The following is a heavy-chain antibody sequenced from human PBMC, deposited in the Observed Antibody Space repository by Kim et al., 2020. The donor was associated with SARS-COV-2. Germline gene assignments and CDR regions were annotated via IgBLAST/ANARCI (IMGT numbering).Heavy chain of an antibody. CDR2: FDPEDGET. V-gene: IGHV1-24*01. J-gene: IGHJ4*02. D-gene: IGHD2-21*02. Sequence: ASVKVSCKVSGYTLTELSMHWVRQAPGKGLEWMGGFDPEDGETIYAQKFQGRVTMTEDTSTDTAYMELSSLRSEDTAVYYCATDLYVLRALPDCGGDCYTAVWGQGTLVTVSS. CDR1: GYTLTELS. CDR3: ATDLYVLRALPDCGGDCYTAV.